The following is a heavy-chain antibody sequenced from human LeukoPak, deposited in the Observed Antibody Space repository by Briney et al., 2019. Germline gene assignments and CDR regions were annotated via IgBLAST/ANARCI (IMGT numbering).Heavy chain of an antibody. CDR3: AKDSSSWSPGYYGMDV. CDR2: ISGSGGST. CDR1: GFTFSSYA. Sequence: PGGSLRLSCAASGFTFSSYAMSWVRQAPGKGLEWVSAISGSGGSTYYADSVKGRFTISRDNSKNTLYLQMNSLRAEDTAVYYCAKDSSSWSPGYYGMDVWGQGTTVTVSS. J-gene: IGHJ6*02. D-gene: IGHD6-13*01. V-gene: IGHV3-23*01.